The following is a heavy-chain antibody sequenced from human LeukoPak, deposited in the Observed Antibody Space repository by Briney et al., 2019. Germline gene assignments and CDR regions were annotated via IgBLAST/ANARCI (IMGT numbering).Heavy chain of an antibody. CDR2: ISSSSSTI. CDR1: GFTFSSYS. J-gene: IGHJ6*02. V-gene: IGHV3-48*04. CDR3: ARGGRVTYYYGMDV. Sequence: GGSLRLSCAASGFTFSSYSMNWVRQAPGKGLEWVSYISSSSSTIYYADSVKGRFTISRDNAKNSLYLQMNSLRAEDTAVYYCARGGRVTYYYGMDVWGQGTTVTVSS. D-gene: IGHD2-21*02.